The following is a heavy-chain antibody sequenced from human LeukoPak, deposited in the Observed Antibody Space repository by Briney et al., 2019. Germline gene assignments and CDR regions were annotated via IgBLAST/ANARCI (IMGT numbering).Heavy chain of an antibody. CDR2: ISGSGGST. D-gene: IGHD3-9*01. Sequence: GGSLRLSCAASGFTFSSYAMSWVRQAPGKGLEWVSAISGSGGSTYYADSVKGRFTISRDNSKNTLYLQMNSLRAEDTAVYYCAKVLGEVLRYFDWLLRDAFDIWGQGTMVTVSS. CDR3: AKVLGEVLRYFDWLLRDAFDI. J-gene: IGHJ3*02. CDR1: GFTFSSYA. V-gene: IGHV3-23*01.